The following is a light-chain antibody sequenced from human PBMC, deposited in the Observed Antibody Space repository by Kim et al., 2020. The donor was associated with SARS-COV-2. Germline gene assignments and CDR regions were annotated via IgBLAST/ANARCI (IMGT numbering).Light chain of an antibody. V-gene: IGKV1-5*03. CDR1: QNIRNW. J-gene: IGKJ2*01. Sequence: SASVGDRVTITCRASQNIRNWLAWYQQKPGKAPKLLIYKVSSLDSGVPSRFSGSGSETEFTLTISSLQPEDFAIYYCQQYITDPYTFGQGTKLDI. CDR3: QQYITDPYT. CDR2: KVS.